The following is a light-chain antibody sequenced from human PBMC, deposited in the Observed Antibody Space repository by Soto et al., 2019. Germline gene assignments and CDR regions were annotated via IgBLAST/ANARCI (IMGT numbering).Light chain of an antibody. CDR2: AAS. CDR3: QQSSNSPMYT. CDR1: QSIAFY. Sequence: DIQLTQSPSSLSASVGDRVTITCRASQSIAFYVNWFQQKPGRAPRLLIYAASSLQSGGPSRFSGSGSGTDFTLTINSLQPEDSATYFCQQSSNSPMYTFGQGTK. V-gene: IGKV1-39*01. J-gene: IGKJ2*01.